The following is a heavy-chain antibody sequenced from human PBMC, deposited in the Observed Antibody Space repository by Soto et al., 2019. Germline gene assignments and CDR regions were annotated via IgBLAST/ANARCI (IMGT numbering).Heavy chain of an antibody. V-gene: IGHV3-66*01. D-gene: IGHD1-1*01. CDR3: AKDATGTIPYYYYVMDV. CDR2: LYSDGNT. Sequence: TGGSLRLSCAASGFTVTNNYMSWVRQAPGKGLEWVSILYSDGNTYYADSVRGRFTISRDDSKNTLYLQMNSLRAEDTAVYYCAKDATGTIPYYYYVMDVWGQGTTVTVSS. CDR1: GFTVTNNY. J-gene: IGHJ6*02.